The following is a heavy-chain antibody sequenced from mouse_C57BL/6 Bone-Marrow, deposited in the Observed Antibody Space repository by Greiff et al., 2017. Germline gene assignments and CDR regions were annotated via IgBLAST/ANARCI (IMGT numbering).Heavy chain of an antibody. CDR1: GYAFSSSW. V-gene: IGHV1-82*01. Sequence: QVQLQQSGPELVKPGASVKISCKASGYAFSSSWMNWVKQRPGKGLEWIGRIYPGDGDTNYNGKFKGKATLTADKASSTAYMQLSSLTSEDSAVYFCARIYYYGSSYDYFDYWGQGTTLTVSS. CDR2: IYPGDGDT. CDR3: ARIYYYGSSYDYFDY. J-gene: IGHJ2*01. D-gene: IGHD1-1*01.